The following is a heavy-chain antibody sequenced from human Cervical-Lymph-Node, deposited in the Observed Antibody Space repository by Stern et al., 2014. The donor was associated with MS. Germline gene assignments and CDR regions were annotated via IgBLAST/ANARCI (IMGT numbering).Heavy chain of an antibody. CDR2: GIPIFGTA. CDR3: ARGELKEGLVRGMDV. D-gene: IGHD1-26*01. CDR1: GGTFSSYA. V-gene: IGHV1-69*01. Sequence: DQLVESGAEVKKPGSSVKVSCKASGGTFSSYAISWGRQAPGQGLEWMGGGIPIFGTANYAQKFQGRVTITADESASTAYMELSSLRSEDTAVYYCARGELKEGLVRGMDVWGQGTTVTVSS. J-gene: IGHJ6*01.